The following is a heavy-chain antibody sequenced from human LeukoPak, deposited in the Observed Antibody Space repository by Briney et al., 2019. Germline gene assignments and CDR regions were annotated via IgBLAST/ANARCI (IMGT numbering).Heavy chain of an antibody. Sequence: SGGSLRLSCTASGFTFGDYGMSWIRQAPGKGLEWVSYISSSGSTIYYADSVKGRFTISRDNAKNSLYLQMNSLRAEDTAVYYCARVSILIVPYYAFDIWGQGTMVTVSS. CDR1: GFTFGDYG. D-gene: IGHD2/OR15-2a*01. V-gene: IGHV3-11*04. CDR3: ARVSILIVPYYAFDI. J-gene: IGHJ3*02. CDR2: ISSSGSTI.